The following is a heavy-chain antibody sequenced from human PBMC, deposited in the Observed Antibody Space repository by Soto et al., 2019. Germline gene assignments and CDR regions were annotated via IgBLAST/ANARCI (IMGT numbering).Heavy chain of an antibody. CDR2: IYTSGST. D-gene: IGHD5-18*01. V-gene: IGHV4-4*07. J-gene: IGHJ5*02. Sequence: QVQLQESGPGLVKPSETLSLTCTVSGGSISSYYWIWIRQPAGKGLEWIGRIYTSGSTNYNPSLQSRGTMSVDTSKNQLSLKLSSVTAADTAVYYCARDGYSYGYGFDPWGQGTLVTVSS. CDR3: ARDGYSYGYGFDP. CDR1: GGSISSYY.